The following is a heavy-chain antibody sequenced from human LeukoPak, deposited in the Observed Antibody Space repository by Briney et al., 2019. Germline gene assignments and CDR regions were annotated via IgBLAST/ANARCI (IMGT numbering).Heavy chain of an antibody. V-gene: IGHV4-34*01. CDR1: GRSFSGYY. CDR2: INHSGST. CDR3: ARDTYDSSGYYSHRGYYGMDA. J-gene: IGHJ6*02. Sequence: SETLSLTCAVYGRSFSGYYWSWIRQPPGKGLEWSGEINHSGSTNYNPSLKSRVTISVDTSKNQFSLKQSSVTAADTAVYYCARDTYDSSGYYSHRGYYGMDAWGQGTTVTVSS. D-gene: IGHD3-22*01.